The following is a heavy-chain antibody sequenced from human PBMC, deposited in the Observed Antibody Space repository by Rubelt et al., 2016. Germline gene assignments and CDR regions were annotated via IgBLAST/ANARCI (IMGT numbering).Heavy chain of an antibody. V-gene: IGHV4-34*01. CDR3: ARDRASGSLTAWFDP. CDR2: INHSGTT. CDR1: GGSFSDYH. Sequence: QVQLKQWGAGVLKPSETLSLTCAVYGGSFSDYHWSWIRQPPGKGLEWIGEINHSGTTNYNPSLKSRVTMSVDTSKNQFSLGLTSVTAADTAVYYCARDRASGSLTAWFDPWGQGTLVTVSS. J-gene: IGHJ5*02. D-gene: IGHD5-12*01.